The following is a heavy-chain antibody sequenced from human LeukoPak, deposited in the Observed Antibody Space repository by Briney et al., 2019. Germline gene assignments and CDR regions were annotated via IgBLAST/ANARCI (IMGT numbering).Heavy chain of an antibody. Sequence: SQTLSLTCAISGDTVSSNIAAWNWIRQSPSRGLEWLGRTYYRSKWNNDYAVSVKSRISINPDTSKNQFSLQLNSVTPEDTAVYYCARDLCSGGSCYWRFDYWGQRTLVTVPS. CDR1: GDTVSSNIAA. D-gene: IGHD2-15*01. CDR3: ARDLCSGGSCYWRFDY. J-gene: IGHJ4*02. CDR2: TYYRSKWNN. V-gene: IGHV6-1*01.